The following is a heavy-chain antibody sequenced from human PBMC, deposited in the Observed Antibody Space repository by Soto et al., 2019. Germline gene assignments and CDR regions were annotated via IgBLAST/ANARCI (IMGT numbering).Heavy chain of an antibody. CDR1: GFIFSGYW. D-gene: IGHD3-10*01. Sequence: EVQLVESGGGLVQPGGSLRLSCAASGFIFSGYWMHWVRRAPGKGLVWVSRINSDGSSTTYADSVKGRFTISRDNAKNTMYLQMNSLRAEDTAVSYCARLLGGSGSFIDYWGQGTLVTVSS. CDR3: ARLLGGSGSFIDY. J-gene: IGHJ4*02. V-gene: IGHV3-74*03. CDR2: INSDGSST.